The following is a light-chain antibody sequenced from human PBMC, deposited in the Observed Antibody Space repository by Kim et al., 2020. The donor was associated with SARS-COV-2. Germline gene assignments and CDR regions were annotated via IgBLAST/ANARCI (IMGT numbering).Light chain of an antibody. CDR2: DAS. J-gene: IGKJ2*01. Sequence: ASVGDRVTITCQASQDISNYLNWYQQKPGKAPKLLIYDASNLETGVPSRFSRSGSGTDFTFTISSLQPEDIATYYCQQYDNLLMYTFGQGTKLEI. CDR3: QQYDNLLMYT. V-gene: IGKV1-33*01. CDR1: QDISNY.